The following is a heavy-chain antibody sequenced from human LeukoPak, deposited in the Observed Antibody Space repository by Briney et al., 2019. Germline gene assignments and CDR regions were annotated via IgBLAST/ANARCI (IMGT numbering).Heavy chain of an antibody. CDR3: ARVSTPPRRYCSSTSCSGAFDI. D-gene: IGHD2-2*01. V-gene: IGHV4-59*01. J-gene: IGHJ3*02. CDR2: IYYSGST. Sequence: SETLSLTCTVSGGSISSYYWSWIRQHPGKGLEWIGYIYYSGSTNYNPSLKSRVTISVDTSKNQFSLKLSSVTAAGTAVYYCARVSTPPRRYCSSTSCSGAFDIWGQGTMVTVSS. CDR1: GGSISSYY.